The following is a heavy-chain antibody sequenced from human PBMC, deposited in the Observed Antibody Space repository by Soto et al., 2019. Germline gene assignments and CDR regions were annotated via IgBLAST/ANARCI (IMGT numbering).Heavy chain of an antibody. CDR2: IIPIPGTA. J-gene: IGHJ6*02. Sequence: QVQLVQSGAEVKKPGSSVKVSCKASGGTFGSYAISWVRQAHGQGLEWMGGIIPIPGTANYAQKVQGRVTIAADESTSTAYMELSSLRSEDTAVYYCARLQGSSTSLEIYYYYYYGMDVWGQGTTVTVSS. V-gene: IGHV1-69*01. D-gene: IGHD2-2*01. CDR3: ARLQGSSTSLEIYYYYYYGMDV. CDR1: GGTFGSYA.